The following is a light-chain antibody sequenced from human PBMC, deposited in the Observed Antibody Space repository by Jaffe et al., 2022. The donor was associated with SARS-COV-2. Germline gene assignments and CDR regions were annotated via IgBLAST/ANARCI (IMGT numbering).Light chain of an antibody. CDR1: HSVGKY. CDR3: QQRSHSPLT. V-gene: IGKV3-11*01. CDR2: DTS. J-gene: IGKJ4*01. Sequence: EIVLTQSPATLSLSPGERATLSCRASHSVGKYLGWYRQKPGQAPRLLIYDTSKRASGIPARFSGSGSGTDFTLTISNLEPEDFAVYYCQQRSHSPLTFGGGTKVEIK.